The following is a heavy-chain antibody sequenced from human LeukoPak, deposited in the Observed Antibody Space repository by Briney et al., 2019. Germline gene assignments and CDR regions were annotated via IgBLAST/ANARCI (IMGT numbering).Heavy chain of an antibody. D-gene: IGHD6-19*01. CDR3: ARCKAVAGTINAFDF. Sequence: GESLKISCKSSGYSFTSYWIGWVRQMPGKDLEWMGIIYPGDSEARYSPSFRGQVTISADKSINTPYLQWSSLKASDTAMYYCARCKAVAGTINAFDFWGQGTMVTVSS. CDR2: IYPGDSEA. J-gene: IGHJ3*01. V-gene: IGHV5-51*01. CDR1: GYSFTSYW.